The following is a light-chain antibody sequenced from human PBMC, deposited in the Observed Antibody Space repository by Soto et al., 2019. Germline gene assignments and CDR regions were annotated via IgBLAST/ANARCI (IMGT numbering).Light chain of an antibody. V-gene: IGKV3-15*01. CDR1: QGIGDT. CDR3: QQCNNWPPWT. J-gene: IGKJ1*01. Sequence: EIVLTQSPGTLSLSPGEGVTLSCRASQGIGDTLAWYQQKPGQAPRLLIYGASTRATGIPARFSGSGSGTEFTLTISSLQSEDFAVYYCQQCNNWPPWTFGQGTKVDIK. CDR2: GAS.